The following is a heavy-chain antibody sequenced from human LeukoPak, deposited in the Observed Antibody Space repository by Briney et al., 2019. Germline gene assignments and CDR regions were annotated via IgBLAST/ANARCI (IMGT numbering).Heavy chain of an antibody. CDR2: ISNSSNI. CDR1: GFTFSSYS. CDR3: AREANYYDSSGXYYXXXY. V-gene: IGHV3-21*01. J-gene: IGHJ4*02. D-gene: IGHD3-22*01. Sequence: GGSLRLSCAASGFTFSSYSMNWVRQAPGKGLEWVSSISNSSNIYYSDSAKKRFTISIDNAKNDLYFQMNSMRAADNTAFYCAREANYYDSSGXYYXXXYWGQGTLVTVSS.